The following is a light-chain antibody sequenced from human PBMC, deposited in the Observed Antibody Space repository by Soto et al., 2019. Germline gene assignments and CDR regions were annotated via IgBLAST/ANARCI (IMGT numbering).Light chain of an antibody. CDR2: DVS. CDR1: RSDVGGYNY. Sequence: QSALTQPASVSGSPGQSITISCTGTRSDVGGYNYVSWYQQHPGKAPKLMIYDVSNRPSGVSNRVSGTKSGNTASLTISGLQAEDEAEYYGSSYTSSSNLYVVFVRVTKLTVL. CDR3: SSYTSSSNLYVV. V-gene: IGLV2-14*01. J-gene: IGLJ2*01.